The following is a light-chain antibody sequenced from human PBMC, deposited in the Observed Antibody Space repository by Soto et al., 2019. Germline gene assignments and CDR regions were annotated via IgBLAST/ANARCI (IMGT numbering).Light chain of an antibody. CDR2: GAS. V-gene: IGKV3-15*01. Sequence: EIVMTQSPATLSVSPGERATLSCRASQSVSNNLAWYQKKPGQAPRLLIYGASTRATGIPARFSGSGSGTKFTLTISSLQSEDFAFYYCQQYNNWWTFGQGTRVEIK. CDR1: QSVSNN. J-gene: IGKJ1*01. CDR3: QQYNNWWT.